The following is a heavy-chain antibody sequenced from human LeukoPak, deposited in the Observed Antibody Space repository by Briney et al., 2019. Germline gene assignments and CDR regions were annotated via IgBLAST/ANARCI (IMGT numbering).Heavy chain of an antibody. CDR3: AREGDGYNYYFDY. CDR1: GFTVGSNY. Sequence: GGSLRLSCAASGFTVGSNYMSWVRQAPGKGLDWVSVIYSGGITYYADSVKGRFPISRHNSKHTLYLQMNSLRADDTAVYYCAREGDGYNYYFDYWGQGTLVTVSS. V-gene: IGHV3-53*04. D-gene: IGHD5-24*01. CDR2: IYSGGIT. J-gene: IGHJ4*02.